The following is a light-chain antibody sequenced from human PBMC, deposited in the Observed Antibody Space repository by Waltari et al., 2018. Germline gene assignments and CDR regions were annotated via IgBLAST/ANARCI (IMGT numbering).Light chain of an antibody. CDR3: HQYKEWPPWT. V-gene: IGKV3-15*01. CDR2: CAS. CDR1: QRVGND. J-gene: IGKJ1*01. Sequence: EIVRTEYSATLSVSPGERATLPCRVSQRVGNDLAWYHQAPGQAPSLLIYCASSRAAGVPARFIGSRSGTELTLTITSLQSCDFGIDFCHQYKEWPPWTFGQGTRVDTK.